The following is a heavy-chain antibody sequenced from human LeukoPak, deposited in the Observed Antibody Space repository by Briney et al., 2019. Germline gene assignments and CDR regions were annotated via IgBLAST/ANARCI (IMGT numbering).Heavy chain of an antibody. CDR1: GGSFSGYY. CDR3: ARARFLSAASLIYYYYGMDV. CDR2: INHSGST. D-gene: IGHD6-13*01. J-gene: IGHJ6*02. Sequence: SETLSLTCAVYGGSFSGYYWSWIRQPPGKGLEWIGEINHSGSTNYNPSLKSRVTISVDTSKNQFSLKLSPVTAADTAVYYCARARFLSAASLIYYYYGMDVWGQGTTVTVSS. V-gene: IGHV4-34*01.